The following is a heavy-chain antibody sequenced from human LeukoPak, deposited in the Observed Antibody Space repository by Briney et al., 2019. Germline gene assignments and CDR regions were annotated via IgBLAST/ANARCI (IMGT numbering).Heavy chain of an antibody. CDR3: ARGLITGAAGTYYYYGMDV. D-gene: IGHD6-13*01. J-gene: IGHJ6*02. Sequence: SLRLSCVASGFIFSRYGMHWVRQAPGKGLEYVSAISNSGGSTYYANSVKGRFTISRDNSKNTLYLQMGSLRGEDMAVYYCARGLITGAAGTYYYYGMDVWGQGTTVTVSS. CDR2: ISNSGGST. V-gene: IGHV3-64*01. CDR1: GFIFSRYG.